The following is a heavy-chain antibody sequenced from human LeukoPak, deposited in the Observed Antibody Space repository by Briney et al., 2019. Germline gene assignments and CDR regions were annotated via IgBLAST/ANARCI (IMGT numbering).Heavy chain of an antibody. Sequence: GGSLRLSCAASGFTFSSYWMHWVRQAPGKGLVWVSRINSDGSSTSYADSVKGRFTISRDNAKNTLYLQMNSLRAEDTAVYYCARGPGRSHFKPFDYWGQGTLVTVSS. CDR3: ARGPGRSHFKPFDY. CDR2: INSDGSST. CDR1: GFTFSSYW. J-gene: IGHJ4*02. D-gene: IGHD1-26*01. V-gene: IGHV3-74*01.